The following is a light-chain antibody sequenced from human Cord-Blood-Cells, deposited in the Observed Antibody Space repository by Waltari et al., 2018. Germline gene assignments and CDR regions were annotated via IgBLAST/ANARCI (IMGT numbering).Light chain of an antibody. V-gene: IGKV1-8*01. CDR2: AAS. CDR1: QGISTY. Sequence: AIRITQAPSSLSASTGDRVTITCRASQGISTYLAWYQQKPGKAHNLLIYAASTLQSGVPSRFSGSGSGTDFTLTSSCLQSEDFATYYCQQYYSYPWTFGQGTKVEIK. J-gene: IGKJ1*01. CDR3: QQYYSYPWT.